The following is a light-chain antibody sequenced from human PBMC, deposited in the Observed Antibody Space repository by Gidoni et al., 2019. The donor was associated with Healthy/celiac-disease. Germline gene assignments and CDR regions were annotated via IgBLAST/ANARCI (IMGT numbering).Light chain of an antibody. V-gene: IGKV1-39*01. J-gene: IGKJ2*01. CDR3: QQSYSTPYT. CDR1: QSISSY. CDR2: AAS. Sequence: DLQMTHSPSSLSASVGDRVTITCLASQSISSYLNWYQQKPGKAPKLLIYAASSLQSGVPSRFSGSGSGTDFTLTISSLQPEDFATYYCQQSYSTPYTFGQGTKLEIK.